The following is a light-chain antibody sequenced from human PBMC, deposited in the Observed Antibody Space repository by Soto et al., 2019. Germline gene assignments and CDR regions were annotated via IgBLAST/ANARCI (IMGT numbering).Light chain of an antibody. J-gene: IGKJ4*01. CDR1: QTISTY. CDR3: QQFSSYPLT. Sequence: DIQMTQSPSSLSASVGDSVTITCRTSQTISTYLNWYQQRPGKAPKLLINTASSLESGVPSRFSGGGSGTYFTLTISRLEPEDFAVYYCQQFSSYPLTFGGGTKVDIK. V-gene: IGKV1-39*01. CDR2: TAS.